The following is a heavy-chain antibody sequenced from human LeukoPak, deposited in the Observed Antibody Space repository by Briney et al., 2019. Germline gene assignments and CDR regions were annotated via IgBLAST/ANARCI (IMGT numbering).Heavy chain of an antibody. Sequence: QAGGSLRLSCAASGFTFNTYAMSWVRQAPGKGLEWVSTIRGSDGYTYYADSVKGRFTISRDNSNNALYLQMNGLRAEDTAVFYCAKGRLDPNLVLDHWGQGTLVTVSS. CDR3: AKGRLDPNLVLDH. CDR1: GFTFNTYA. D-gene: IGHD2-8*02. J-gene: IGHJ4*02. CDR2: IRGSDGYT. V-gene: IGHV3-23*01.